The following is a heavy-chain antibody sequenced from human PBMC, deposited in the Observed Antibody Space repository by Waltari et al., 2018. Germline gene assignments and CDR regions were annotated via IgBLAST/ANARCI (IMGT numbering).Heavy chain of an antibody. J-gene: IGHJ4*02. Sequence: QVPLQESGPGLVTASGTLSLTCAVSGVSLIGTNYWGWVRQPPGKGLEWSGEIFHSGNTNYTSSLKSRVTMSMDTSKNQFSLTLTSVTAADTAVYYCVRSQWKVSLFDFWGQGTRISVSS. V-gene: IGHV4-4*02. CDR2: IFHSGNT. CDR3: VRSQWKVSLFDF. D-gene: IGHD1-1*01. CDR1: GVSLIGTNY.